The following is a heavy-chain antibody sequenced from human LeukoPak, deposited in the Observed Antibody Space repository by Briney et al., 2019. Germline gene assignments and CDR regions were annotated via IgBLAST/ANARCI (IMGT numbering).Heavy chain of an antibody. CDR3: ARSRSNWNPDREFDP. CDR1: GYTLTELS. J-gene: IGHJ5*02. CDR2: FDPEDGET. V-gene: IGHV1-24*01. D-gene: IGHD1-1*01. Sequence: ASVKVSCKVSGYTLTELSMHWVRQAPGKGLEWMGGFDPEDGETIYAQKLQGRVTMTTDTSTSTAYMELRSLRSDDTAVYHCARSRSNWNPDREFDPWGQETLVTVSS.